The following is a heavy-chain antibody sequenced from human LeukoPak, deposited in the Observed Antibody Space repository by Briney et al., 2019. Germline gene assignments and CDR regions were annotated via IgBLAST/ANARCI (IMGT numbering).Heavy chain of an antibody. CDR2: IYYSGST. CDR1: GGSISSYY. CDR3: ARQSCSGGSCYPRPYWYFDL. Sequence: SETLSLTCTVSGGSISSYYWSWIRQPPGKGLEWIGYIYYSGSTNYNPSLKSRVTISVDTSKNQFSLKLSSVTAADTAVYYCARQSCSGGSCYPRPYWYFDLWGRGTLVTVSA. J-gene: IGHJ2*01. V-gene: IGHV4-59*08. D-gene: IGHD2-15*01.